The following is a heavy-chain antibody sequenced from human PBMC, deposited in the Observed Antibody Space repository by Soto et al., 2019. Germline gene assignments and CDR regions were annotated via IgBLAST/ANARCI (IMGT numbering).Heavy chain of an antibody. D-gene: IGHD6-19*01. CDR3: VRQGDSSGRYPFLSSDY. CDR2: ISAYNGNT. J-gene: IGHJ4*02. CDR1: GYTFTSYG. V-gene: IGHV1-18*04. Sequence: ASVKVSCKASGYTFTSYGISWVRQAPGQGLEWMGWISAYNGNTNYAQKFQGRVTMTADTSTSIAYMELRSLRSDDTAVYYCVRQGDSSGRYPFLSSDYWGQGTLVTVSS.